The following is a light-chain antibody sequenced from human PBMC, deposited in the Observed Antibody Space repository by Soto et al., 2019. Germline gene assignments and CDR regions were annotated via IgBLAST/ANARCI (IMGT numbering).Light chain of an antibody. CDR3: QQRNNSPPRWT. CDR2: DTS. Sequence: EIVLTQSPATLSLSPGERATLSCRASQSVGRYLAWYQQKPGQAPRLLIYDTSNRATGIPARFFGSGSGTDFTLTISSLEPEDFAVYYCQQRNNSPPRWTFGQETKVEI. V-gene: IGKV3-11*01. CDR1: QSVGRY. J-gene: IGKJ1*01.